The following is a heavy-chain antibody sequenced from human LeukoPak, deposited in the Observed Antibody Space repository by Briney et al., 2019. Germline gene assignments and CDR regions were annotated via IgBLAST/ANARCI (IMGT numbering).Heavy chain of an antibody. J-gene: IGHJ6*02. CDR3: ARKGSSSWYGMDV. CDR1: GGSFSGYY. Sequence: LETLSLTCAVYGGSFSGYYWSWIRQPPGKGLEWIGEINHSGSTNYNPSLKSRVTISVDTSKNQFSLKLSSVTAADTAVYYCARKGSSSWYGMDVWGQGTTVTVSS. D-gene: IGHD6-13*01. CDR2: INHSGST. V-gene: IGHV4-34*01.